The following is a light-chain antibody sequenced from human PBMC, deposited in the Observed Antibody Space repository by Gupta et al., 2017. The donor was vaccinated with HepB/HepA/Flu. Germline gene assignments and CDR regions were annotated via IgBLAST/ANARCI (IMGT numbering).Light chain of an antibody. V-gene: IGKV3-11*01. CDR1: QSVSSY. Sequence: EIVLTQSPATLSLSPGERATLSCRASQSVSSYLAWYKQKPGQAPRLLIYDASNRATGIPARFSGSGYGTDLTRTISSREPEDFAVYYCQQRSNWPPWTFGQGTKVEIK. CDR3: QQRSNWPPWT. CDR2: DAS. J-gene: IGKJ1*01.